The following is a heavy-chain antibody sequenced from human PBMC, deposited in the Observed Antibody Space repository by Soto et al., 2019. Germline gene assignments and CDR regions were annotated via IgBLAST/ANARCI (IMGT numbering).Heavy chain of an antibody. CDR1: GFTFSSYA. CDR3: ARDIRHLVGPMSRFDY. J-gene: IGHJ4*02. D-gene: IGHD1-26*01. CDR2: ISYDGSNK. Sequence: GGSLRLSCAASGFTFSSYAMHWVRQAPGKGLEWVAVISYDGSNKYYADSVKGRFTISRDNSKNTLYLQMNSLRAEDTAVYYCARDIRHLVGPMSRFDYWGQGTRVTVSS. V-gene: IGHV3-30-3*01.